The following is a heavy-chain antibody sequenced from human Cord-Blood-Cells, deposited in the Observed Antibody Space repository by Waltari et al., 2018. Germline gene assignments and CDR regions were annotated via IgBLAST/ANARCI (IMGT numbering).Heavy chain of an antibody. D-gene: IGHD3-3*01. V-gene: IGHV1-2*04. J-gene: IGHJ5*02. CDR2: ITPNRGGT. CDR1: GYTFTGYY. Sequence: QVQLVQSGAEVKKPGASVKVSCKASGYTFTGYYMHWVRQAPGQGLGWMGWITPNRGGTNYAQNFRGWVTTTRDTSISTAYLELSRLRSDDTAVYYCARMGKLGIFGSNTNWFDPWGQGTLVTVSS. CDR3: ARMGKLGIFGSNTNWFDP.